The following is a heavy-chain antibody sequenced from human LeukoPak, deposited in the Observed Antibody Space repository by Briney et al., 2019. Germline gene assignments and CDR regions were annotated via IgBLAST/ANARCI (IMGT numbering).Heavy chain of an antibody. D-gene: IGHD1-20*01. CDR1: GFTFSSYW. V-gene: IGHV3-7*05. CDR3: ARGRYNWKGEGENWFDP. CDR2: IKQDGSEK. Sequence: GGSLRLSCAASGFTFSSYWMNWVRQAPGKGLEWVANIKQDGSEKYYVDSVKGRFTISRDNAKNSLYLQMYSLRAEDTAVYYCARGRYNWKGEGENWFDPWGQGTLVTVSS. J-gene: IGHJ5*02.